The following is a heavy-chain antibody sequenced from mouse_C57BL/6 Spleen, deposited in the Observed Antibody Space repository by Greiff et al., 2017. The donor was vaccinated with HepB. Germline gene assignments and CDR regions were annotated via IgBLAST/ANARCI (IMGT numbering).Heavy chain of an antibody. Sequence: EVKLMESGGGLVKPGGSLKLSCAASGFTFSDYGMHWVRQAPEKGLEWVAYISSGSSTIYYADTVKGRFTISRDNAKNTLFLQMTSLRSEDTAMYYCARDPGYSYEYYYAMDYWGQGTSVTVSS. CDR3: ARDPGYSYEYYYAMDY. CDR1: GFTFSDYG. D-gene: IGHD2-12*01. V-gene: IGHV5-17*01. J-gene: IGHJ4*01. CDR2: ISSGSSTI.